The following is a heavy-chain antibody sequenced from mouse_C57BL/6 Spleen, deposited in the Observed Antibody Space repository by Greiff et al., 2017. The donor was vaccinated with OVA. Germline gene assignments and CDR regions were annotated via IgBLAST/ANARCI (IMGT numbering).Heavy chain of an antibody. Sequence: VQLQQSGAELVMPGASVKLSCKASGYTFTSYCMHWVKQRPGQGLEWIGEIDPSDSYTNYNQKFKGKSTLTVDKSSSTAYMQLSSLTSEDSAVYYGARDRDSSGYEGAMDYWGQGTSVTVSS. CDR3: ARDRDSSGYEGAMDY. CDR1: GYTFTSYC. V-gene: IGHV1-69*01. D-gene: IGHD3-2*02. CDR2: IDPSDSYT. J-gene: IGHJ4*01.